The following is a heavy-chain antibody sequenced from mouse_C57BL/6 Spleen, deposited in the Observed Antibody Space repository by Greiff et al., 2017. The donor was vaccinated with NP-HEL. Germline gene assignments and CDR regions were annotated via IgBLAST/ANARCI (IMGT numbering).Heavy chain of an antibody. Sequence: VQLQQSGAELVRPGASVTLSCKASGYTFTDYEMHWVKQTPVHGLEWIGAIDPETGGTAYNQKFKGKAILTVDKSSSTAYMELRSLTSEDSAVYYCTRSEDYGSSLWYFDVWGTGTTVTVSS. CDR1: GYTFTDYE. CDR2: IDPETGGT. CDR3: TRSEDYGSSLWYFDV. J-gene: IGHJ1*03. V-gene: IGHV1-15*01. D-gene: IGHD1-1*01.